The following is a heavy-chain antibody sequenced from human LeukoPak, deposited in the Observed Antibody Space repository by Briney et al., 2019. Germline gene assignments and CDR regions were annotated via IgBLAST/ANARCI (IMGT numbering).Heavy chain of an antibody. CDR1: GFTFSSYW. V-gene: IGHV3-7*01. J-gene: IGHJ4*02. CDR3: ARDCSSTSCYWTFDY. D-gene: IGHD2-2*01. CDR2: IKQDGSEK. Sequence: GGSLRLSCAASGFTFSSYWMSWVRQAPGKGLEWVANIKQDGSEKHYVDSVKGRFTISRDDAKNSLYLQMNSLRAEDTAVYYCARDCSSTSCYWTFDYWGQGTLVTVSS.